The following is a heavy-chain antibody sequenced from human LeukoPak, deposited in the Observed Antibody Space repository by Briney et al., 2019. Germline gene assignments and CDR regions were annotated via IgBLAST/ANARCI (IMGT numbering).Heavy chain of an antibody. D-gene: IGHD4-17*01. J-gene: IGHJ5*02. CDR3: ARVIDYGDLSGWFDP. CDR2: ISAYNGNT. CDR1: GYTFTSYG. V-gene: IGHV1-18*01. Sequence: ASVTVSCKASGYTFTSYGISWVRQAPGQGLEWMGWISAYNGNTNYAQKLQGRVTMTTDTSTSTAYMELRSLRSDDTAVYYCARVIDYGDLSGWFDPWGQGTLVTVSS.